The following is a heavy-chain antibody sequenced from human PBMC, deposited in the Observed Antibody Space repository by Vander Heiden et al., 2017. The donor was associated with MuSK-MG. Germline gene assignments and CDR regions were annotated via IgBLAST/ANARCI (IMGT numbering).Heavy chain of an antibody. Sequence: QVQLVESGGGVVQPGRSLRLPWAASVFTFSSYGMHWVRPAPGKGLGWVAVISYDGSNKYYADSVKGRFTISRDNSKNTLYLQMNSLRAEDTAVYYCAKDSRYCSGGSCYSPYYYYGMDVWGQGTTVTVSS. D-gene: IGHD2-15*01. CDR3: AKDSRYCSGGSCYSPYYYYGMDV. CDR2: ISYDGSNK. V-gene: IGHV3-30*18. CDR1: VFTFSSYG. J-gene: IGHJ6*02.